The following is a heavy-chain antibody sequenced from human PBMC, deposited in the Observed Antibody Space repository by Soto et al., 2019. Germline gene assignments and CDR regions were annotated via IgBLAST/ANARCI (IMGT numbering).Heavy chain of an antibody. Sequence: GGSLSLSCASSGFTFSSYAMSWVRQAPGKGLEWVSAISGSGGSTYYADSVKGRFTISRDNSKNTLYLQMNSLRAEDTAVYYCAKAVGIKQRGPWFDPWGQGTLVTVSS. CDR3: AKAVGIKQRGPWFDP. J-gene: IGHJ5*02. V-gene: IGHV3-23*01. D-gene: IGHD1-20*01. CDR2: ISGSGGST. CDR1: GFTFSSYA.